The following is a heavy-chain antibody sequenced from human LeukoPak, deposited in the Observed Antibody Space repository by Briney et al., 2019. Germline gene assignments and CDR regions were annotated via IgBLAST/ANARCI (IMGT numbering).Heavy chain of an antibody. CDR3: AKSGGYGLIDY. J-gene: IGHJ4*02. CDR1: GASISTSAYY. V-gene: IGHV4-39*01. CDR2: IYYSGST. D-gene: IGHD1-26*01. Sequence: SETLSLTCSVSGASISTSAYYWGWVRQPPGKGREWVGSIYYSGSTYYNASLKSRVTISIDTSKNQFSLRLSSVTAADTAVYYCAKSGGYGLIDYWGQGTLVTVSS.